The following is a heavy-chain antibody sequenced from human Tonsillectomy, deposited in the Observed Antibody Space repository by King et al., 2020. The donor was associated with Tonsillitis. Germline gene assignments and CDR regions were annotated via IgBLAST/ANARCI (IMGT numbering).Heavy chain of an antibody. D-gene: IGHD4-17*01. V-gene: IGHV1-69*04. CDR2: IIPILDVA. Sequence: QLVQSGAEVKKPGSSVKVSCKASGGTFSTYGVSWVRQAPGQGLEWMGRIIPILDVANYAQKFQGRVTITADKSTTIVYMELNSLRSDDTAVYYCARDLPNGDDNSFVRFDFWGQGTLVTVSS. CDR3: ARDLPNGDDNSFVRFDF. J-gene: IGHJ4*02. CDR1: GGTFSTYG.